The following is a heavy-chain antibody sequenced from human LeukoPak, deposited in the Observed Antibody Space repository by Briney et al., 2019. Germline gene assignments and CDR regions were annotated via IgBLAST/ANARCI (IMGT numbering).Heavy chain of an antibody. Sequence: GGSLRFSCVASGFTFSNAWMSWVRQAPGKGLEWVGRIKSETDGGTTAYAAPVKGRFTISRDDSENTLYLQMNSLKTEDTALYYCTTNRPHCSGGSCSDYWGQGTLVTVSS. CDR3: TTNRPHCSGGSCSDY. CDR2: IKSETDGGTT. CDR1: GFTFSNAW. V-gene: IGHV3-15*05. J-gene: IGHJ4*02. D-gene: IGHD2-15*01.